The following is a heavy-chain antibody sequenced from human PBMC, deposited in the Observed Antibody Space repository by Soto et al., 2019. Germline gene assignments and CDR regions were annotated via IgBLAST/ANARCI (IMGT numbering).Heavy chain of an antibody. D-gene: IGHD1-26*01. Sequence: EVQLLESGGGLVQPGGSLRLSCAASGFTLSSYAMSWVRQAPGKGLEWVSAITASGNTDYVDSVKGRFTISRDSSRNTLYLQMNGLRDEDTAVYYCAKEEWELTRPRFDYWGQGTLVTVSS. CDR2: ITASGNT. V-gene: IGHV3-23*01. CDR3: AKEEWELTRPRFDY. CDR1: GFTLSSYA. J-gene: IGHJ4*02.